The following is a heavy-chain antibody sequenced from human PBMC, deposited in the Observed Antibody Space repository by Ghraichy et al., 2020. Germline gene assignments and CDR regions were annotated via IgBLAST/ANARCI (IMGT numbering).Heavy chain of an antibody. D-gene: IGHD4-11*01. CDR1: GGSISSYY. CDR2: IYYSGST. CDR3: ARDSNLSVYAFDI. Sequence: SDTLSLTCAVSGGSISSYYWSWMRQPPGKGLEWIGYIYYSGSTNYNPSLKSRVTISVDTSKNQFSLKLSSVTAADTAVYYCARDSNLSVYAFDIWGQGTMVTVSS. J-gene: IGHJ3*02. V-gene: IGHV4-59*01.